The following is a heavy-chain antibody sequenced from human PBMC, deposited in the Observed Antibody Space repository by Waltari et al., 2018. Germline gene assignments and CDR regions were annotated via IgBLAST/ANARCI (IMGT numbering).Heavy chain of an antibody. CDR1: W. CDR3: ARDRGRGIYLDS. Sequence: WWMVPRHHPEKCLELIGEIQLSGRTNYNPSLDSRVTISIDTSNNHFSLKVTSATAADTAVYYCARDRGRGIYLDSWGRGTLVTVSP. CDR2: IQLSGRT. J-gene: IGHJ4*02. D-gene: IGHD2-15*01. V-gene: IGHV4-4*02.